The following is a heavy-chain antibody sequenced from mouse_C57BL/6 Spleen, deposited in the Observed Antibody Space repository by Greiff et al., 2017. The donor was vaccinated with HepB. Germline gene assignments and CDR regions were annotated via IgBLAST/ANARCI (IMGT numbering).Heavy chain of an antibody. V-gene: IGHV1-54*01. D-gene: IGHD2-5*01. J-gene: IGHJ3*01. Sequence: VQLQQSGAELVRPGTSVKVSCKASGYAFTNYLIEWVKQRPGQGLEWIGVINPGSGGTNYNEKFKGKATLTADKSSSTAYMQLSSLTSEDSAVYFGARRNYSKGFAYWGQGTLVTVSA. CDR3: ARRNYSKGFAY. CDR1: GYAFTNYL. CDR2: INPGSGGT.